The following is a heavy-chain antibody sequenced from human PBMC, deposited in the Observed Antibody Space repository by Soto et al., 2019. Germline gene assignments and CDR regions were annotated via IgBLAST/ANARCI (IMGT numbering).Heavy chain of an antibody. Sequence: QVQLQQWGAGLLKPSETLSLTCAVYGGSFSGYYWSWIRQPPGKGLEWIGEINHSGSTNYNPSLKSRVTISVDTSKNQFSLKLSSVTAADTAVYYCARGPPSPGYSSGAGRMYYFDYWGQGTLVTVSS. J-gene: IGHJ4*02. V-gene: IGHV4-34*01. CDR1: GGSFSGYY. CDR2: INHSGST. CDR3: ARGPPSPGYSSGAGRMYYFDY. D-gene: IGHD6-19*01.